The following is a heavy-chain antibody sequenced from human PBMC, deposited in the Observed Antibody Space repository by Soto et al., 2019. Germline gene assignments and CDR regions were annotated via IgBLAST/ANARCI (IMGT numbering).Heavy chain of an antibody. CDR2: IVPIYRTA. CDR1: GGTFSSYR. Sequence: QVQLVQSGAEVKKPGSSVKVSCKASGGTFSSYRINWVRQAPGQGLEWVGGIVPIYRTADYAQKFQGRVTIAADESARTSYMELRSLKSQDTDVYYCVIDSGAKLSSSWGQGTLVTVSS. CDR3: VIDSGAKLSSS. J-gene: IGHJ4*02. D-gene: IGHD6-13*01. V-gene: IGHV1-69*01.